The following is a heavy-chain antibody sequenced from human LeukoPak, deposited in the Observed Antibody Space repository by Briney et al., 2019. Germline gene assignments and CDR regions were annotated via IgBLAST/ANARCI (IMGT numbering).Heavy chain of an antibody. D-gene: IGHD6-19*01. CDR1: GGSINY. CDR2: KYYSGST. J-gene: IGHJ6*03. V-gene: IGHV4-59*05. CDR3: ARNIAVAGRGDYMDV. Sequence: SETLSLTCTVSGGSINYWSWIRQPAGKGLEWIGSKYYSGSTYYNPSLKNRVTISVDTSENQFSLKLSSVTAADTAVYYCARNIAVAGRGDYMDVWGKGTTVTISS.